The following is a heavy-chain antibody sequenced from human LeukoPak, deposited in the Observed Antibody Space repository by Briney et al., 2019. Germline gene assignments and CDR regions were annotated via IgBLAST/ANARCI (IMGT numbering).Heavy chain of an antibody. V-gene: IGHV1-2*02. CDR1: GYTFTDYY. CDR3: AKLEHTFDFHY. J-gene: IGHJ4*02. Sequence: ASVKVSCKASGYTFTDYYMHWVRQAPGQGLEWMGWINPKSGGTNYAQKFQGRVTMTRDTSISTAFMELSRLKSDDTAVYYCAKLEHTFDFHYWGQGTLVTVSS. D-gene: IGHD2-21*01. CDR2: INPKSGGT.